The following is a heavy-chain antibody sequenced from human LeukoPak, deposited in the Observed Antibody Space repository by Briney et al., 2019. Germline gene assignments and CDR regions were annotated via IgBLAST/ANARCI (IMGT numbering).Heavy chain of an antibody. D-gene: IGHD3-9*01. J-gene: IGHJ4*02. CDR1: GFIFRNYA. CDR3: AKWGDYDILTGYYVSDF. V-gene: IGHV3-23*01. CDR2: ITGSGDTT. Sequence: GGSLRLSCAASGFIFRNYAMSWVRQAPGKGLEWVSAITGSGDTTYSADSVKGRFTVSRDNSKNTLYVEMNSLKAEDMAVYDCAKWGDYDILTGYYVSDFWGQGTLVTVSS.